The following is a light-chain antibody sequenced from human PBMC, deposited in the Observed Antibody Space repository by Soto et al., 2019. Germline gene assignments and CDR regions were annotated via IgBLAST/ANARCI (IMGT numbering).Light chain of an antibody. J-gene: IGLJ1*01. CDR1: SSDIGGYNY. CDR2: DVG. Sequence: QSALTQPRSVSGSPGQSVTIPCTGTSSDIGGYNYVSWYQQHPGKAPKLMIYDVGKRPSGVPDRFSGSKSGNTASLTISGLQAEDEADYCCCSYAGSYTYVFGTGTKVTVL. CDR3: CSYAGSYTYV. V-gene: IGLV2-11*01.